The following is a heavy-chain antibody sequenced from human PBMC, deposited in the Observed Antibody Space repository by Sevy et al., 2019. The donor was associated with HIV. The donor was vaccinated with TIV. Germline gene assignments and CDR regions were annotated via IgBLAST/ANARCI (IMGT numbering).Heavy chain of an antibody. CDR1: GGSISSGDYY. Sequence: SDTLSLTCTVSGGSISSGDYYWSWIRQPPGKGLEWIGYIYYSGSTYYNPSLKSRVTISVDTSKNQFSLKLSSVTAADTAVYYCACRSPYYYDSSGLFDYWGQGTLVTVSS. V-gene: IGHV4-30-4*02. J-gene: IGHJ4*02. CDR3: ACRSPYYYDSSGLFDY. D-gene: IGHD3-22*01. CDR2: IYYSGST.